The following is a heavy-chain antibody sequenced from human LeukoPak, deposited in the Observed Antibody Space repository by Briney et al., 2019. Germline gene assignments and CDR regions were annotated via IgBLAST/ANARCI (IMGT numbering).Heavy chain of an antibody. CDR1: RFTFSSYW. Sequence: GGSLRLSCAASRFTFSSYWMTWVRHVPGKGLEWVANINQDGSQKYYVDSVKGRFTISRDNGKNSLYLQMNSLRDDDTAVYYCARTRTLDVWGKGTTVTVSS. V-gene: IGHV3-7*01. CDR2: INQDGSQK. J-gene: IGHJ6*04. CDR3: ARTRTLDV.